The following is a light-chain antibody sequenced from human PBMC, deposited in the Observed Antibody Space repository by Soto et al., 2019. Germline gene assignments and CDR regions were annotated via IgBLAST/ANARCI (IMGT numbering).Light chain of an antibody. Sequence: QSALTQPASASGSPGQSITISCTGPSSDVGSYNLVSWYQQYPGKAPKLIIFEVFKRPSGVSHRFSGSKSGNTASLTISGLQAEDEANYYCCSYAGRATYVFGGGTKLTVL. CDR2: EVF. CDR1: SSDVGSYNL. V-gene: IGLV2-23*02. CDR3: CSYAGRATYV. J-gene: IGLJ2*01.